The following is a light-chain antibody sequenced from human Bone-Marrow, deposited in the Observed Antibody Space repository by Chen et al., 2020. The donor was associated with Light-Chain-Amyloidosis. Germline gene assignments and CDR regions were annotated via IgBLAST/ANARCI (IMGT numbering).Light chain of an antibody. V-gene: IGLV2-14*01. Sequence: QFALTQPASVSGSPGQSITISCTGTSSDVGGDNHVSWYQQHPDKDPKLMIYAVTNRPSWVPDRFSGSKSDNTASLTISGLQTDDEADYFCSSYTITNTLVFGSGARVTVL. CDR3: SSYTITNTLV. J-gene: IGLJ1*01. CDR2: AVT. CDR1: SSDVGGDNH.